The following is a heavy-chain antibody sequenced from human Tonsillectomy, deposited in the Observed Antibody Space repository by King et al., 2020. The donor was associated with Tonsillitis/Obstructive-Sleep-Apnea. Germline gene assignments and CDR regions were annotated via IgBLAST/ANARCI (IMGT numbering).Heavy chain of an antibody. CDR1: GGPISGYY. J-gene: IGHJ3*02. Sequence: VQLQESGPGLVKPSETLSLTCIVTGGPISGYYWGWIRQPPGKGLEWIGYMYSSGSTNYNPSLKSRVTISVDTSKNHFSLKLSSVTAADTAVYYCAREGAVMNAFDIWGQGTMVTVSS. V-gene: IGHV4-59*01. D-gene: IGHD2-8*01. CDR3: AREGAVMNAFDI. CDR2: MYSSGST.